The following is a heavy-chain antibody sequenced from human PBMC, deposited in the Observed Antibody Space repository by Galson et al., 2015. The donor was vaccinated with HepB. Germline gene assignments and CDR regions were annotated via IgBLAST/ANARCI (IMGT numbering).Heavy chain of an antibody. CDR1: GFTFSSYA. V-gene: IGHV3-64D*06. Sequence: SLRLSCAASGFTFSSYAMHWVRQAPGKGLEYVSAISSNGGSTYYADSVKGRFTISRDNSKNTLYLQMSSLRAEDTAVYYCVKGRVGATITMRGFDIWGQGTMVTVSS. D-gene: IGHD5-24*01. CDR2: ISSNGGST. J-gene: IGHJ3*02. CDR3: VKGRVGATITMRGFDI.